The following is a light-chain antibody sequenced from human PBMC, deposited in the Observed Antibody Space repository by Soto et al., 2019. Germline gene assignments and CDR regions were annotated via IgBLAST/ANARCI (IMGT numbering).Light chain of an antibody. J-gene: IGKJ1*01. CDR2: DAS. Sequence: EIVLTQSPGTLSLSPGERATLSCRASQSVSSNYVTWYQQKPGQAPRLLIYDASTRATGIPDRFSGSGSGTELALTISSLEPEDFAVYYCQQYGSSPQTFGQGTKVEIK. V-gene: IGKV3-20*01. CDR1: QSVSSNY. CDR3: QQYGSSPQT.